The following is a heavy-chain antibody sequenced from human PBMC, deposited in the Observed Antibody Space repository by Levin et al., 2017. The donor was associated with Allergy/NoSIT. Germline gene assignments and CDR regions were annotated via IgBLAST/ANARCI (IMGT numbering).Heavy chain of an antibody. CDR3: ARDQRGNDVGAFDI. V-gene: IGHV3-53*01. CDR1: GFTVSSNY. J-gene: IGHJ3*02. CDR2: IYSGGST. Sequence: GGSLRLSCAASGFTVSSNYMSWVRQAPGKGLEWVSVIYSGGSTYYADSVKGRFTIPRDNSKNTLYLQMNSLRAEDTGVYYCARDQRGNDVGAFDIWGQGTMVTVSS. D-gene: IGHD1-1*01.